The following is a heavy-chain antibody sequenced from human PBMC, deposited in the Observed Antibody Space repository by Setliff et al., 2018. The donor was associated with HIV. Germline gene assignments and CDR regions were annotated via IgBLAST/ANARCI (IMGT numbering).Heavy chain of an antibody. V-gene: IGHV1-2*02. J-gene: IGHJ4*02. Sequence: ASVKVSCKASGDTNPSDAISWVRQAPGQGLESMGWIDPDKGDTGYAHNFQGRVIMTRDTSTSTVYMELHWLTSDDTAVYYCERVAHRLSGGIDYRGQGTQVTVSS. CDR3: ERVAHRLSGGIDY. D-gene: IGHD2-15*01. CDR1: GDTNPSDA. CDR2: IDPDKGDT.